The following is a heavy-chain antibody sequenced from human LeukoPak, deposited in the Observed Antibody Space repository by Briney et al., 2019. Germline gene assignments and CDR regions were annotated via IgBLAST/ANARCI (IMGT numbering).Heavy chain of an antibody. D-gene: IGHD3-16*02. J-gene: IGHJ4*02. V-gene: IGHV3-33*01. CDR2: IWYDGSNK. CDR3: ARGGYDYVWGSYLHDY. Sequence: PGGSLRLSCAASGFTFSSYGMHWVRQAPGKVLEWVAVIWYDGSNKYYADSVKGRFTISRDNSKNTLYLQMNSLRAEDTAVYYCARGGYDYVWGSYLHDYWGQGTLVTVSS. CDR1: GFTFSSYG.